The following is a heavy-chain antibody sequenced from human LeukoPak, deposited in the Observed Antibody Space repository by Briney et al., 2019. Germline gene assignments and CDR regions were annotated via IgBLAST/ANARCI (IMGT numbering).Heavy chain of an antibody. Sequence: SETLSLTCTVSGGSISSYYWSWIRQPPGKGLEWIGYIYYSGSTNYNPSLKGGVTISVDTSKNQFSLKLSSVTAADTAVYYCARVSGRTYYYGMDVWGKGTTVTVSS. D-gene: IGHD5/OR15-5a*01. CDR1: GGSISSYY. V-gene: IGHV4-59*01. CDR2: IYYSGST. J-gene: IGHJ6*04. CDR3: ARVSGRTYYYGMDV.